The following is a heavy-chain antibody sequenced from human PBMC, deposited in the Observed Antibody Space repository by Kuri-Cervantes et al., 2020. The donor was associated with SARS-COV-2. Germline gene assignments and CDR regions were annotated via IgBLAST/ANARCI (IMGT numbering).Heavy chain of an antibody. CDR1: GFTFSAYT. D-gene: IGHD6-19*01. V-gene: IGHV3-21*01. CDR3: ARDDDAVAGIHYFDY. CDR2: ITRSSVYI. Sequence: GGSLRLSCVASGFTFSAYTLNWVRQAPGKGLEWVSSITRSSVYISYADSVKGRFTISRDNSKNTLYLQMNSLRAEDTAVYYCARDDDAVAGIHYFDYWGQGTLVTVSS. J-gene: IGHJ4*02.